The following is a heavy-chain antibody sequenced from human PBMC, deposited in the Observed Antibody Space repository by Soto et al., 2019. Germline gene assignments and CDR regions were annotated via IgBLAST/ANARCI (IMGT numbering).Heavy chain of an antibody. D-gene: IGHD6-13*01. J-gene: IGHJ6*02. V-gene: IGHV3-33*01. CDR2: IWYDGSNK. Sequence: QVQLVESGGGVVQPGRSLRLSCAASGFTFSSYGMHWVRQAPGKGLEWVAVIWYDGSNKYYADSVKGRFTISRDNSKNTLYLQMNSLRAEDTAVYYCARGDSSWLQTDYYYYGMDVWGQGTTVTVSS. CDR1: GFTFSSYG. CDR3: ARGDSSWLQTDYYYYGMDV.